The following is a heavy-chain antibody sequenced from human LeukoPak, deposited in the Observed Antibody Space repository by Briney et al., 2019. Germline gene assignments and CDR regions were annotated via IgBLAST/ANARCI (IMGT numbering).Heavy chain of an antibody. J-gene: IGHJ4*02. Sequence: ASVKVSCKGSGYTLTELSMHWVRQAPGKGLEWMGGFDPEDGETIYAQKFQGRITMTEDTSTDTAYMELSSLRSEDTAVYYCAIVFKAYRNWNAYDYWGQGTLVTVSS. CDR1: GYTLTELS. CDR3: AIVFKAYRNWNAYDY. D-gene: IGHD1-1*01. CDR2: FDPEDGET. V-gene: IGHV1-24*01.